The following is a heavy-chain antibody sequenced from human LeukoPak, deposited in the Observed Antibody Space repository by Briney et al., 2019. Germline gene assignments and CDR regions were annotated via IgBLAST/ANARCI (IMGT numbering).Heavy chain of an antibody. Sequence: GGSLRLSCAASGFTFSSYGMHWVRQAPGKGLEWVAVIWYDGSNKYYAGSVKGRFTISRDNSKNTLYLQMNSLRAEDTAVYYCARESRDDYTYGYWGQGTLVTVSS. CDR3: ARESRDDYTYGY. CDR1: GFTFSSYG. V-gene: IGHV3-33*01. D-gene: IGHD2-2*02. CDR2: IWYDGSNK. J-gene: IGHJ4*02.